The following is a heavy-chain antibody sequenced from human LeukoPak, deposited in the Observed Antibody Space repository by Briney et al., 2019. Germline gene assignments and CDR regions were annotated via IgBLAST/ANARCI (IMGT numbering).Heavy chain of an antibody. Sequence: SETLSLTCTVSGGSISSYYWSWIRQPPGKGLEWIGYIYYSGSTNYNPSLKSRVPISVDTSKNQFSLKLSSVTAADTAVYYCARDRSGYEYYYYYMDVWGKGTTVTVSS. CDR2: IYYSGST. V-gene: IGHV4-59*01. D-gene: IGHD5-12*01. J-gene: IGHJ6*03. CDR3: ARDRSGYEYYYYYMDV. CDR1: GGSISSYY.